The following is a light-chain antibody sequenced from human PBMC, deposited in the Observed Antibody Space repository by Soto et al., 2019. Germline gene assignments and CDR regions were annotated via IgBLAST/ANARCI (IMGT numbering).Light chain of an antibody. CDR3: LQHNNYPLT. J-gene: IGKJ4*01. V-gene: IGKV1-17*01. CDR1: QGIRNG. Sequence: DIQMTQSPSSLSASLGDRATITCRASQGIRNGLGWYQQKPGKAPKRLIYAASTLQSGVPSRFSGSGSGTEFTLTISSLQPEDFATYYCLQHNNYPLTFGGGTKVDIK. CDR2: AAS.